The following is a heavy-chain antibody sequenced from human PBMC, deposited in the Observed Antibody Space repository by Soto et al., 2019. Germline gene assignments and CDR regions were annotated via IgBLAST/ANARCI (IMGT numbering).Heavy chain of an antibody. D-gene: IGHD5-18*01. CDR1: GGSISSSSYY. J-gene: IGHJ4*02. Sequence: SETLSLTCTVSGGSISSSSYYWGWIRQPPGKGLEWIGSIYYSGSTYYNPSLKSRVTISVDTSKNQFSLKLSSVTAADTAVYYCARVLQLWPQPFDYWGQGTLVTVSS. CDR3: ARVLQLWPQPFDY. V-gene: IGHV4-39*01. CDR2: IYYSGST.